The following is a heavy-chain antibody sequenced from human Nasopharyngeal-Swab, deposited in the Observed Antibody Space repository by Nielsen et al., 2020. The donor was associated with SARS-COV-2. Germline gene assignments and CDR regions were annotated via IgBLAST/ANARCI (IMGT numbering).Heavy chain of an antibody. D-gene: IGHD6-6*01. CDR3: ARDASSSPGGYYFDY. J-gene: IGHJ4*02. CDR2: IIPIFGTA. V-gene: IGHV1-69*06. Sequence: PVKVSCKASGGTFNSYAISWVRQAPGQGLEWMGGIIPIFGTANYAQKFQGRVTITADKSTSTAYMELSSLRSEDTAVYYCARDASSSPGGYYFDYWGQGTLVTVSS. CDR1: GGTFNSYA.